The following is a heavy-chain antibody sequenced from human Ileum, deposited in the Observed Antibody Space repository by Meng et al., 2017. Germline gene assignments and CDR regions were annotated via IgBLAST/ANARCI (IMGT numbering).Heavy chain of an antibody. CDR3: ASRYSSSPGWFDP. D-gene: IGHD6-6*01. Sequence: QLQLQESGPGLVKPSETLSLTCTLSGGSISGITYSWVWIRQPPGKGLEWIGSFYYPALASYNPSLKSRVTISADTSRNNFSLRLTSVTAADTAVYYCASRYSSSPGWFDPWGQGTLVTVSS. V-gene: IGHV4-39*02. J-gene: IGHJ5*02. CDR2: FYYPALA. CDR1: GGSISGITYS.